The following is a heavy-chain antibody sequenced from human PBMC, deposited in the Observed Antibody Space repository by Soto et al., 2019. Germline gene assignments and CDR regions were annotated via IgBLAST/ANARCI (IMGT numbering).Heavy chain of an antibody. CDR1: GDSVSSNTAS. V-gene: IGHV6-1*01. CDR2: TYSRAKSYN. Sequence: SQTLSLSCAISGDSVSSNTASWNWVRQSPSRGLEWLGRTYSRAKSYNDYAVSVKSRIIINPDTSKNLFSLQLDSVTPEDTAVYYCAKGDNLGPKTGYAFDPWGQGILVTVSS. D-gene: IGHD5-12*01. J-gene: IGHJ5*02. CDR3: AKGDNLGPKTGYAFDP.